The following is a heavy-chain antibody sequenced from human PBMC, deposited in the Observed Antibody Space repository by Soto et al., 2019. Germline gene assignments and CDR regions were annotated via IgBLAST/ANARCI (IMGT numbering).Heavy chain of an antibody. D-gene: IGHD3-16*01. CDR3: AKDPAGNCDYEGLFDF. CDR1: GFTFSTFS. V-gene: IGHV3-23*01. CDR2: ITGSGDYT. J-gene: IGHJ4*02. Sequence: VQLLESGGGLVQPGGSLRLSCEASGFTFSTFSMSWVRQSPGKGLEWVSAITGSGDYTYYADPVKGRFTLSRDNSKKILYLQMNSLGVDDTAICFCAKDPAGNCDYEGLFDFWGQGTLVTVSS.